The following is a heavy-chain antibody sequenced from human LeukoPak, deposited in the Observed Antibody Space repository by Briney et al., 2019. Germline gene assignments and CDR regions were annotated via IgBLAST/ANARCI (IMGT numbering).Heavy chain of an antibody. CDR1: GFTFDDYT. D-gene: IGHD1-26*01. J-gene: IGHJ4*02. V-gene: IGHV3-43*01. CDR3: AKEGSGSYDFDY. Sequence: GGSLRLSCAASGFTFDDYTMHWVRQAPGKGLEWVSLISWDGGSTYYADSVKGRFTISRDNSKNSLYLQMNSLRTEDTALYYCAKEGSGSYDFDYWGQGTLVTVSS. CDR2: ISWDGGST.